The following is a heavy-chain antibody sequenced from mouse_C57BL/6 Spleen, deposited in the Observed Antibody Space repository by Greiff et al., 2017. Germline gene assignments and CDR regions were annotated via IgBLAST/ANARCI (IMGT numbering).Heavy chain of an antibody. D-gene: IGHD2-5*01. CDR1: GFSLSTSGMG. J-gene: IGHJ2*01. CDR2: IYWDDDK. CDR3: ARRASPYYSNYVLYY. Sequence: QVTLKVSGPGILQSSQTLSLTCSFSGFSLSTSGMGVSWIRQPSGKGLEWLAHIYWDDDKRYNPSLKSRITLSKDTSRNQVFLKITSVDTADTATYYCARRASPYYSNYVLYYWGQGTTLTVSS. V-gene: IGHV8-12*01.